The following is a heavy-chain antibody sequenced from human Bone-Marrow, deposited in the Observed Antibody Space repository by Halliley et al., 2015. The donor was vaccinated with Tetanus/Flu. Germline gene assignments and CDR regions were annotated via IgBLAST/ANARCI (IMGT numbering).Heavy chain of an antibody. CDR2: IYSGGST. J-gene: IGHJ4*02. D-gene: IGHD2-2*01. Sequence: KGLGWVSLIYSGGSTYYADSVKGRFTISRDNSKSTLYLQMNDLRAEDTAVYYCTRTNNLPGDYWGQGTLVTVSS. V-gene: IGHV3-66*01. CDR3: TRTNNLPGDY.